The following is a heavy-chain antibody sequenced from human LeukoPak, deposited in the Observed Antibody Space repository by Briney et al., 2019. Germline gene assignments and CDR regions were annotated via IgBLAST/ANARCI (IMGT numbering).Heavy chain of an antibody. CDR2: ISNNGGYT. J-gene: IGHJ4*02. V-gene: IGHV3-23*01. Sequence: GGSLRLSCAASGFTFSSSAMSWVRQAPGKGLEWVSAISNNGGYTYYADSVQGRFTISRDNSKSTLCLQMNSLRAEDTAVYYCAREGVSNGDWGQGTLVTVSS. CDR3: AREGVSNGD. CDR1: GFTFSSSA. D-gene: IGHD2-8*01.